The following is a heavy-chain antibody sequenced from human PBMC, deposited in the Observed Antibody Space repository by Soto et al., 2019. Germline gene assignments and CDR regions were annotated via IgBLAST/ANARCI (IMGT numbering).Heavy chain of an antibody. CDR3: AKYGAAAVFGAFDI. CDR1: GFTFRSYA. V-gene: IGHV3-23*01. D-gene: IGHD6-13*01. J-gene: IGHJ3*02. Sequence: RRSMRLPCAASGFTFRSYAMSRVRQAPGKGLEWVSAISGSGGSTYYAASVKGRFTISRDNSKNTLYLQMNSLRAEATAVYYCAKYGAAAVFGAFDIWGQGTMVTGSS. CDR2: ISGSGGST.